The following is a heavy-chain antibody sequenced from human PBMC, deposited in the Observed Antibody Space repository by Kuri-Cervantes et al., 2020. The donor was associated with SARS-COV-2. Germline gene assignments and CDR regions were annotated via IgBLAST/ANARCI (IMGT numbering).Heavy chain of an antibody. J-gene: IGHJ4*02. CDR1: GYPISSGYY. CDR2: TDQSGST. D-gene: IGHD2-2*01. V-gene: IGHV4-38-2*02. CDR3: ARELGVTAATYFDY. Sequence: SETLSLTCSLSGYPISSGYYWGWIRQPPGKGLEWIGSTDQSGSTYYNPSLKSRVTITVDTSKNQFSLKLSSVTAADTAVYYCARELGVTAATYFDYWGQGTLVTVSS.